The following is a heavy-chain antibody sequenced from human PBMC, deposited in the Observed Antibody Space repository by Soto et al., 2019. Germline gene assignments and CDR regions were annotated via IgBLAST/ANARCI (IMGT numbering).Heavy chain of an antibody. V-gene: IGHV3-64D*06. CDR3: VKAGGTSLFDY. CDR1: GFTFVSYA. CDR2: ISSNGGST. Sequence: GGSLRLSCSASGFTFVSYAIHWFRQAPGKGLEYVSAISSNGGSTYYADSVKGRFTISRDNSKNTLYLQMSSLRAEDTAVYYCVKAGGTSLFDYWGQGTLVTVSS. J-gene: IGHJ4*02. D-gene: IGHD3-16*01.